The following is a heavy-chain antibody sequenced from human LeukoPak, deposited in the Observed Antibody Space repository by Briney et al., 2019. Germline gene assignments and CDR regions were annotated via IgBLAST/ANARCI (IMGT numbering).Heavy chain of an antibody. Sequence: ASVKVSCKASGYTFTGYYMHWVRQAPGQGREWMGRINPNSGGTNYAQKFQGRVTMTRDTSISTAYMELSRLRSDDTAVYYCARSRKSYRDYVDSGQGTLVTVSS. D-gene: IGHD4-17*01. V-gene: IGHV1-2*06. CDR2: INPNSGGT. J-gene: IGHJ4*02. CDR3: ARSRKSYRDYVD. CDR1: GYTFTGYY.